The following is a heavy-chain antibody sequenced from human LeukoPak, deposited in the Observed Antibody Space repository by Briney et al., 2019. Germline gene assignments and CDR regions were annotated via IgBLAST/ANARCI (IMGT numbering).Heavy chain of an antibody. D-gene: IGHD3-22*01. J-gene: IGHJ4*02. CDR3: AKDFFDDSSGYYLDY. Sequence: PGGSLSLSCAASGFPFSSYGMHWVRQAPGKGLEWVAVIWYDGSNKYYADSVKGRFTISRDNSKNTLYLQMNSLRAEDTAVYYCAKDFFDDSSGYYLDYWGQGTLVTVSS. CDR1: GFPFSSYG. CDR2: IWYDGSNK. V-gene: IGHV3-33*06.